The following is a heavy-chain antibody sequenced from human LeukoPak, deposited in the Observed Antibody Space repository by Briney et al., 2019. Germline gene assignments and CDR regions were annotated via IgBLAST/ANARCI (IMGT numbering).Heavy chain of an antibody. D-gene: IGHD3-9*01. CDR3: ARGNWDLYDILTVGRTLWFDP. CDR1: GYSISSGYY. V-gene: IGHV4-38-2*02. Sequence: PSKTLSLTCTVSGYSISSGYYWGWIRQPPGKGLEWIGSIYHSGSTYYNPSLKSRVTISVDTSKNQFSLKLSSVTAADTAVYYCARGNWDLYDILTVGRTLWFDPWGQGTLVTVSS. CDR2: IYHSGST. J-gene: IGHJ5*02.